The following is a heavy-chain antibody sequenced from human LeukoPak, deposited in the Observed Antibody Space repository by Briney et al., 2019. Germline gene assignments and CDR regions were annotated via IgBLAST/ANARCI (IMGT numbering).Heavy chain of an antibody. D-gene: IGHD4-17*01. CDR1: GYSISSGYY. CDR3: ARRGGRHYGDYYYYMDV. V-gene: IGHV4-38-2*02. CDR2: IYHSGST. J-gene: IGHJ6*03. Sequence: PSETLSLTCTVSGYSISSGYYWGWIRQPPGKGLEWIGSIYHSGSTYYNPSLKSRVTISVDTSKNQFSLKLSSVTAADTAVYYCARRGGRHYGDYYYYMDVWGKGTTVTVSS.